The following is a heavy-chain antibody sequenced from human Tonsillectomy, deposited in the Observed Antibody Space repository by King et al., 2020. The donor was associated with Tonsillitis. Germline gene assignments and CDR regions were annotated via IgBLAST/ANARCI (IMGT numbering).Heavy chain of an antibody. CDR3: VRDMSSGSYYGACDL. CDR1: QFSFDDYG. J-gene: IGHJ3*01. D-gene: IGHD1-26*01. CDR2: ISWNRGNI. V-gene: IGHV3-9*01. Sequence: VQLVESGGGLVQPGRSLRLSCAASQFSFDDYGMHWVRQAPGKGLEWVSGISWNRGNICYAESVRGRFTISRDNAKELLYLQMSGLRAEDTALYYCVRDMSSGSYYGACDLWGLGTMVIVSS.